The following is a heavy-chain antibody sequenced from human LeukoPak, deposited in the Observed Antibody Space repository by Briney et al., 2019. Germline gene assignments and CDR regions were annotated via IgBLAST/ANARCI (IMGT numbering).Heavy chain of an antibody. D-gene: IGHD1-26*01. CDR1: GFTFSSYA. Sequence: GGSLRLSCAASGFTFSSYAMSWVRQGPGKGLEWVSAISGSGGSTYYADSVKGRFTISRDNSKNTLYLQMNSLRAEDTAVYYCAKDRWVGELPDYWGQGTLVTVSS. CDR2: ISGSGGST. V-gene: IGHV3-23*01. J-gene: IGHJ4*02. CDR3: AKDRWVGELPDY.